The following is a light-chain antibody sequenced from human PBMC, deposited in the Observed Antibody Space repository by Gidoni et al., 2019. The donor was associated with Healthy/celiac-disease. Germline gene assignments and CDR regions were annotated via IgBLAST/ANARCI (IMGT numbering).Light chain of an antibody. CDR2: STN. J-gene: IGLJ3*02. Sequence: QPVVTQEPSFSVSPGGTVTLTCGLSSGSVSTSYYPSRYQQPPGQAPRTLIYSTNTRSSGVPDRFSGSILGNKAALTITGAQADDESDYYCVLYMGSGIWVFGGGTKLTVL. V-gene: IGLV8-61*01. CDR3: VLYMGSGIWV. CDR1: SGSVSTSYY.